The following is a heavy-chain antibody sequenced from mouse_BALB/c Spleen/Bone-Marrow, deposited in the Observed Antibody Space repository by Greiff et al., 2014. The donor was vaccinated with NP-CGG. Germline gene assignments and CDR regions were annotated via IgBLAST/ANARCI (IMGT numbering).Heavy chain of an antibody. CDR3: ARDSSDYLAWFAY. D-gene: IGHD3-2*01. CDR2: ILPGSDST. CDR1: GYTFSSYW. Sequence: VQLQQSGAELMKPGASVNISCKATGYTFSSYWIEWVKQRPGHGLEWIGEILPGSDSTNYNENFKGKATFTADTSSNTAYMQLNSLTSEDSAVYFCARDSSDYLAWFAYWGQGTLVTVSA. V-gene: IGHV1-9*01. J-gene: IGHJ3*01.